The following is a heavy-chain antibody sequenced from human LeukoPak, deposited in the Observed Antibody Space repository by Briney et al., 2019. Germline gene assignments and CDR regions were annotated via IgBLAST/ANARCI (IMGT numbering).Heavy chain of an antibody. Sequence: PSETLSLTCTVSGGSISSSSYYWGWIRQPPGKGLEWIGSIYYSGSTYYNPSLKSRVTISVDTSKNQFSLKLSSVTAADTAVYYCARGRLVSGRPHMDVWGKGTTVTVSS. J-gene: IGHJ6*03. V-gene: IGHV4-39*01. CDR1: GGSISSSSYY. CDR3: ARGRLVSGRPHMDV. CDR2: IYYSGST. D-gene: IGHD3-9*01.